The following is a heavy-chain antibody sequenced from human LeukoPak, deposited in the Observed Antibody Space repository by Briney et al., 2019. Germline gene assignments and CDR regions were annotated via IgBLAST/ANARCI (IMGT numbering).Heavy chain of an antibody. CDR2: ICYSGST. CDR1: GGSISTYY. V-gene: IGHV4-59*08. CDR3: ARLGGVSDAFDI. D-gene: IGHD4-23*01. J-gene: IGHJ3*02. Sequence: PSETLSLTCTVSGGSISTYYWSWVRQPPAKGLEWIGYICYSGSTNYNPSLKSRVTMSVDTSRNQFSLKLSSVTAADTAVYYCARLGGVSDAFDIWGQGTVVTVSS.